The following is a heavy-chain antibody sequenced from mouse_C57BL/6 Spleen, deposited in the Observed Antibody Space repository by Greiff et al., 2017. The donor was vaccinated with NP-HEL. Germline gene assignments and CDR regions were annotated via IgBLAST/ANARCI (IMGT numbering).Heavy chain of an antibody. V-gene: IGHV5-9*01. D-gene: IGHD2-2*01. CDR3: ARHEGYDWFAY. CDR1: GFTFSSYT. CDR2: ISGGGGNT. Sequence: DVHLVESGGGLVKPGGSLKLSCAASGFTFSSYTMSWVRQTPEKRLEWVATISGGGGNTYYPDSVKGRFTSSRDNAKNTLYLQMSSLRSEDTALYYCARHEGYDWFAYWGQGTLVTVSA. J-gene: IGHJ3*01.